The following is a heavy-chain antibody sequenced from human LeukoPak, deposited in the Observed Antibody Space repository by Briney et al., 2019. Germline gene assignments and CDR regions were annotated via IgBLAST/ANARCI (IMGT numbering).Heavy chain of an antibody. CDR3: AKRLSFGVAIGDFDY. Sequence: GGAPRLSCAASGFTFSNYTMGWGRQAPGKGVEGVSAISGSGDSTYYADSVKGRFTISRDSSMETLYLQMNSLRAEDTATYFCAKRLSFGVAIGDFDYWGQGTLVTVSS. V-gene: IGHV3-23*01. J-gene: IGHJ4*02. D-gene: IGHD3-3*01. CDR1: GFTFSNYT. CDR2: ISGSGDST.